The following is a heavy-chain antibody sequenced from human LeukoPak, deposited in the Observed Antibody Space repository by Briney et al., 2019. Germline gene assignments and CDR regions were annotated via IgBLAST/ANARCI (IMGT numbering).Heavy chain of an antibody. CDR1: GFTFSSYS. Sequence: GGSLRLSCAASGFTFSSYSMNWVRQAPGKGLEWVANIKQDGSEKYYVDSVKGRFTISRDNAKNSLYLQMNSLRAEDTAVYYCARASLRFLEWPSDYWGQGTLVTVSS. D-gene: IGHD3-3*01. CDR2: IKQDGSEK. CDR3: ARASLRFLEWPSDY. V-gene: IGHV3-7*01. J-gene: IGHJ4*02.